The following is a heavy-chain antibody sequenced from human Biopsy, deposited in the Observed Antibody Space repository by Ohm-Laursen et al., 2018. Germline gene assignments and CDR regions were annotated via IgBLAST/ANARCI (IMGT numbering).Heavy chain of an antibody. CDR3: AAYYYDSSGYFYAFHY. D-gene: IGHD3-22*01. CDR1: GVSISSYF. CDR2: VSYSGNT. J-gene: IGHJ4*02. Sequence: SETLSFTWAVSGVSISSYFWSWIRQPLGKGLEWIGYVSYSGNTKYNPSFKSRVIISANASKNQFSLKLSSVTAADTAMYYCAAYYYDSSGYFYAFHYWGQGTLVTVSS. V-gene: IGHV4-59*08.